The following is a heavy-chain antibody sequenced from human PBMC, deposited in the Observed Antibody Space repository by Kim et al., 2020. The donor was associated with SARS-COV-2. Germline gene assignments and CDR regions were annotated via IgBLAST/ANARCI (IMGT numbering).Heavy chain of an antibody. Sequence: GGSLRLSCAASGFTFSSYSMNWVRQAPGKGLEWVSYISSSSSTIYYADSVKGRFTISRDNAKNSLYLQMNSLRDEDTAVYYCARDVSSWSIEANFDYWGQGTLVTVSS. CDR3: ARDVSSWSIEANFDY. CDR1: GFTFSSYS. J-gene: IGHJ4*02. V-gene: IGHV3-48*02. CDR2: ISSSSSTI. D-gene: IGHD6-13*01.